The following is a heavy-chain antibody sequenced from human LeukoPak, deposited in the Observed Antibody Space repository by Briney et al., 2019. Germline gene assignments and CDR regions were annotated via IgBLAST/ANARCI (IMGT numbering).Heavy chain of an antibody. CDR1: GFTFSTYA. V-gene: IGHV3-23*01. Sequence: GGSLRLSCAASGFTFSTYAMSWVRQAPGKGLEWVSAISGSGGSTNHADSVKGRFTISRDNAKNSLYLQMNSLRAEDTAVYYCAKGGWDVGAIYDFDYWGQGTLVTVSS. CDR2: ISGSGGST. J-gene: IGHJ4*02. D-gene: IGHD1-26*01. CDR3: AKGGWDVGAIYDFDY.